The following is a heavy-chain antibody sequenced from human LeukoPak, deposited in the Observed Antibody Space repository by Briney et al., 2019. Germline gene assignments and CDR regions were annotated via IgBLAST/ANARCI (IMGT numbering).Heavy chain of an antibody. CDR3: ARVAGSYCSSTSCYKNWFDP. D-gene: IGHD2-2*02. CDR1: GGSISSGGYS. CDR2: IYHSGST. J-gene: IGHJ5*02. V-gene: IGHV4-30-2*01. Sequence: PSQTLSLTCAVSGGSISSGGYSWSWIRQPPGKGLEWIGYIYHSGSTYYNPSLKSRVTISVDTSKNQFSLKLSSVTAADTAVYYCARVAGSYCSSTSCYKNWFDPWGQGTLVTVSS.